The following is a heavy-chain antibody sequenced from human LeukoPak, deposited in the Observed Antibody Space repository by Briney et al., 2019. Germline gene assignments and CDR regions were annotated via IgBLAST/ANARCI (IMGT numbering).Heavy chain of an antibody. CDR2: ISGGGGST. D-gene: IGHD2-15*01. V-gene: IGHV3-23*01. Sequence: PGGSLRLSCAASGFTFSCYAMSWVRQAPGKGLEWVSAISGGGGSTYYADSVKGRFTISRDNSKNTLYLQMNSLRAEDTAVYYCAKGDCSGGSCYSPFDYWGQGTLVTVSS. J-gene: IGHJ4*02. CDR1: GFTFSCYA. CDR3: AKGDCSGGSCYSPFDY.